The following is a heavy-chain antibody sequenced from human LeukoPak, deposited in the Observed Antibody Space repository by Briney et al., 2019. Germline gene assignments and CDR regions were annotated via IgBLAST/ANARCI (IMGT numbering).Heavy chain of an antibody. CDR1: GYTFTGYY. J-gene: IGHJ4*02. CDR2: INPNSGGT. CDR3: ARVSRRYFDWFPLGY. V-gene: IGHV1-2*02. D-gene: IGHD3-9*01. Sequence: ASVKVSCKASGYTFTGYYMHWVRQAPGQGLEWMGWINPNSGGTNYAQKFQGRVTMTRDTSISTAYMELSRLRSDDTAVYYCARVSRRYFDWFPLGYWGQGTLVTVSS.